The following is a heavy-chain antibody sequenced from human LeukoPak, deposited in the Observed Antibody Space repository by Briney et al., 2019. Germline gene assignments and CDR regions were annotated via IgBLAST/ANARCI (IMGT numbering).Heavy chain of an antibody. J-gene: IGHJ4*02. V-gene: IGHV3-30*02. CDR1: GFTFSSYG. D-gene: IGHD1-26*01. CDR2: IGYGGSNK. CDR3: ASGSYYYVSDF. Sequence: GGSLRLSCAASGFTFSSYGMHWVRQAPGKVLEWVAFIGYGGSNKFHGESVKGRFTISRDNSKNTLYLQMNSLKIEDTAVYYCASGSYYYVSDFWGQGTLVTVSS.